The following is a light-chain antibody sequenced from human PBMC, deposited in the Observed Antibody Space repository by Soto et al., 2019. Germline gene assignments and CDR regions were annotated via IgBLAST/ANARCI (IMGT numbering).Light chain of an antibody. CDR3: QQYKASYT. CDR1: QSIENW. Sequence: DIQMTQSPSTLSASVGDRVTITCRASQSIENWLAWYQQKPGKAPRLLIYDAFTLESGVPSRFSGGGSGTEFTLTISSLQPDDFATYYCQQYKASYTFSQGTRLE. J-gene: IGKJ2*01. CDR2: DAF. V-gene: IGKV1-5*01.